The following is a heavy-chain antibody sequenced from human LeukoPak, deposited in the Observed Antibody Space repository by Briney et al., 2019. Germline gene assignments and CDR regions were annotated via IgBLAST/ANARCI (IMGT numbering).Heavy chain of an antibody. D-gene: IGHD6-13*01. CDR3: ARDADMSSWRGEYFQH. CDR2: IYHSGST. J-gene: IGHJ1*01. Sequence: SETLSLTCAVSGGSISSSNWWSWVRQPPGKGLEWIGEIYHSGSTNYNPSLKSRVTISVDKSKNQFSLKLSSMTAADTAVYYCARDADMSSWRGEYFQHWGQGTLVTVSS. CDR1: GGSISSSNW. V-gene: IGHV4-4*02.